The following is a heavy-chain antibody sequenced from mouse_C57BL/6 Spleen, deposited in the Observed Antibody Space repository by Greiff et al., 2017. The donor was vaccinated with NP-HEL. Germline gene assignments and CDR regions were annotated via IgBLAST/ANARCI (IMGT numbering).Heavy chain of an antibody. D-gene: IGHD1-1*01. CDR1: GYTFTSYW. V-gene: IGHV1-72*01. Sequence: QVQLQQPGAELVKPGASVKLSCKASGYTFTSYWMHWVKQRPGRGLEWIGGIDPNSGGTKYNEKFKSKATLTVDKPSSTAYMQLSSLTSEDSAVYYCARGGYYGSSRYFDVWGTGTTVTVSS. J-gene: IGHJ1*03. CDR2: IDPNSGGT. CDR3: ARGGYYGSSRYFDV.